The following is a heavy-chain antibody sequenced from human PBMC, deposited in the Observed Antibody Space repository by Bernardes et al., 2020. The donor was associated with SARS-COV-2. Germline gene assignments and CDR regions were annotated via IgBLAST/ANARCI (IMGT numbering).Heavy chain of an antibody. Sequence: GGSLRLSCAASQFTFRTYSMTWVRQAPGKGLEWVSSISSTSTYIYYADSVKGRFTISRDNAQNSLFLQMNGLRAEDTAVYFCARGIMPGTPTIAYDAFDLWGQGTRVTVSS. J-gene: IGHJ3*01. D-gene: IGHD2-2*01. CDR2: ISSTSTYI. CDR1: QFTFRTYS. V-gene: IGHV3-21*01. CDR3: ARGIMPGTPTIAYDAFDL.